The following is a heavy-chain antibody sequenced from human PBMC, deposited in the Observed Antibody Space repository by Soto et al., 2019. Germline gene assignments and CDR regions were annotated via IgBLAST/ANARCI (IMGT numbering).Heavy chain of an antibody. CDR3: ARGQYCLTGRCFPNWFDS. D-gene: IGHD2-15*01. V-gene: IGHV4-30-4*01. CDR2: IYKSTTT. Sequence: SETLSLTCSGSGDSISTVDYFWAWIRQPPGQALEYIGYIYKSTTTYYNPSFESRVAISLDTSKSQFSLNVTSVTAADTAVYFCARGQYCLTGRCFPNWFDSWGQGTLVTVSS. CDR1: GDSISTVDYF. J-gene: IGHJ5*01.